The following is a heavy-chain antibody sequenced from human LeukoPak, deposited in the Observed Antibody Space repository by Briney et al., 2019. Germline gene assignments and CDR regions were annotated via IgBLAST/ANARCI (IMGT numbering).Heavy chain of an antibody. Sequence: GGSLRLSCTGSGFTFSNYWMSWVRQAPAKGLEWVGRIKSKTDGGTTEYSAPVKGRYTLLRDYYKHTLYLHINTLNPEEPARYYCTTLRPYIQPRWGQGTMVTVSS. CDR3: TTLRPYIQPR. V-gene: IGHV3-15*01. J-gene: IGHJ3*01. D-gene: IGHD5-18*01. CDR2: IKSKTDGGTT. CDR1: GFTFSNYW.